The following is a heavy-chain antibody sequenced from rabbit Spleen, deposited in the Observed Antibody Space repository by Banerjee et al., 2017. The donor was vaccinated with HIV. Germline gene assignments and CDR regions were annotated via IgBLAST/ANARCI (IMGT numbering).Heavy chain of an antibody. V-gene: IGHV1S45*01. D-gene: IGHD8-1*01. CDR1: GFTLSSSYW. CDR3: ARDTGSSFSSYGMDL. CDR2: IYTGSSGST. J-gene: IGHJ6*01. Sequence: EESGGDLVQPEGSLTLTCTASGFTLSSSYWICWVRQAPGKGLEWIACIYTGSSGSTYYASWAKGRFTISKTSSTTVTLQMTSLTVADTATYFCARDTGSSFSSYGMDLWGPGTLVTVS.